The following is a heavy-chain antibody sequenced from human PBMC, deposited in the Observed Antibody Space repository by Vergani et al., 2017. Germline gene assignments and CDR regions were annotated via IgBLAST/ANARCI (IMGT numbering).Heavy chain of an antibody. CDR1: GGTFSSYA. CDR2: IIPIFGTA. D-gene: IGHD2-2*02. Sequence: QVQLVQSGAEVKKPGSSVKVSCKASGGTFSSYAISWVRQAPGQGLEWMGGIIPIFGTANYAQKFQGRVTITADESTSTAYMELSSLRSEDTAVYYCAGNYCSRTSCYTRWFDPWGRGTLVTVSS. V-gene: IGHV1-69*01. J-gene: IGHJ5*02. CDR3: AGNYCSRTSCYTRWFDP.